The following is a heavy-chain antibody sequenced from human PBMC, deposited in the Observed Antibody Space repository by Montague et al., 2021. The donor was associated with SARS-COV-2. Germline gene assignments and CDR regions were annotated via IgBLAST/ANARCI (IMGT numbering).Heavy chain of an antibody. Sequence: SETLSLTCTVSGGSIFSNSFYWGWIRQSPGQGLEWIGNVFSSGSTFYNPSLRSRVTMSEDMSKNQFSLKLMSVTAADTAVYYCARSTVGTSHFDYWGQGTLVTVSS. CDR1: GGSIFSNSFY. CDR3: ARSTVGTSHFDY. D-gene: IGHD4-23*01. CDR2: VFSSGST. J-gene: IGHJ4*02. V-gene: IGHV4-39*01.